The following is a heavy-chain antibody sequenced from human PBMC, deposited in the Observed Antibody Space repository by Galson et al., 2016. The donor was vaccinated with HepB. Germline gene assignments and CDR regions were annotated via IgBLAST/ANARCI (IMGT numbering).Heavy chain of an antibody. CDR1: GFTLSSYG. CDR2: IWYDGSKK. CDR3: ARSFNNYEEWLDP. V-gene: IGHV3-33*01. J-gene: IGHJ5*02. D-gene: IGHD3-3*01. Sequence: SLRLSCAASGFTLSSYGMHWVHQAPGKGLEWLAVIWYDGSKKYYADSVRGRFTISRDISKNTLYLQMNSLRVEDTAVYFCARSFNNYEEWLDPWGQGTLVTVPS.